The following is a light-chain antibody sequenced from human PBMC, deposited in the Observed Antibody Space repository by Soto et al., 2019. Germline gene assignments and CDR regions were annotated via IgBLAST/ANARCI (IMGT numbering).Light chain of an antibody. V-gene: IGKV3-15*01. CDR2: GAS. CDR3: QQYNDCPLT. J-gene: IGKJ4*01. Sequence: EKVMTQSPAALSVSPGERATLSCRASQSVHSNLAWYQRKPGKAPRLLLYGASTRATGIPARFSGSASGTEFTLTISSLQSEDSAVYYCQQYNDCPLTFGGGTKVEIK. CDR1: QSVHSN.